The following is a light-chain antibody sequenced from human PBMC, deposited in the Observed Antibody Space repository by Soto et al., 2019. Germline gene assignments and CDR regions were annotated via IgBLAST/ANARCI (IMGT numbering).Light chain of an antibody. Sequence: EIVLTQSPGTLSLSPGERATLSCRASQSVSSSYLAWYQQKPGQAPRLLIYGASNRATGIPDRFSGSGSGTDFSGSGTDFTLTISRLEPEDFAVYFCQQYGSSPHTFGQGTKLEIK. CDR1: QSVSSSY. CDR3: QQYGSSPHT. V-gene: IGKV3-20*01. CDR2: GAS. J-gene: IGKJ2*01.